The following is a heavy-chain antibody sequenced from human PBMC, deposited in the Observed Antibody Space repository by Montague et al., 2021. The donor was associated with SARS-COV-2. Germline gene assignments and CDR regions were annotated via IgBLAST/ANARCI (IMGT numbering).Heavy chain of an antibody. Sequence: SETLSLTCTVSGGSIGGTNYYWDWIRQSPGKGLEWIGNIFQSGGISYNPSLKSRVTISVDTSKNQFSLKLSSVTAADTAVYYCARSPTYYHILTGYFNGPNWFDPWGQGTLVTVSS. D-gene: IGHD3-9*01. CDR3: ARSPTYYHILTGYFNGPNWFDP. CDR1: GGSIGGTNYY. CDR2: IFQSGGI. J-gene: IGHJ5*02. V-gene: IGHV4-39*01.